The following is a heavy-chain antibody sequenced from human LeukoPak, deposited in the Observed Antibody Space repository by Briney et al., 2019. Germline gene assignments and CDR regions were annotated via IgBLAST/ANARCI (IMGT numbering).Heavy chain of an antibody. CDR2: ISGSSSYI. D-gene: IGHD1-1*01. V-gene: IGHV3-21*01. J-gene: IGHJ4*02. Sequence: GGSLRLSCAASGFTFSSYSMNWARQAPGKGLEWVSSISGSSSYIYYADSVKGRFTISRDNAKNSLYLQMNSLRDEDTAVYYCARGGQGNWPTPFDYWGQGTLVTVSS. CDR1: GFTFSSYS. CDR3: ARGGQGNWPTPFDY.